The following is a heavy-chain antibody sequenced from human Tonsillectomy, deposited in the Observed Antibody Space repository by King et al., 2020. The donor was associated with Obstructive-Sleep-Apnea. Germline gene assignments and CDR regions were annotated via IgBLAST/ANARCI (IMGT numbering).Heavy chain of an antibody. D-gene: IGHD5-18*01. J-gene: IGHJ4*02. CDR2: ILYDGSNK. V-gene: IGHV3-30*04. CDR3: ARVPLGYGYFDY. Sequence: VQLVESGGGVVQPGRSLRLSCAASGFTFRSYAMHWVRQAPGKGLEWGAVILYDGSNKYYADSVKGRFTISRDNSKKPLYLQMNSLRAEDTAVYYCARVPLGYGYFDYWGQGTLVTVSS. CDR1: GFTFRSYA.